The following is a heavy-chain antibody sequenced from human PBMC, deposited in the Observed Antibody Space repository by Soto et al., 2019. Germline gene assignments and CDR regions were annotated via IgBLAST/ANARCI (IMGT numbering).Heavy chain of an antibody. CDR3: ARGRDKKSELPRGPDF. J-gene: IGHJ4*02. Sequence: QVQLVQSGAEVKKPGASVKVACTASGYTFTSYDIHWVRQATGQGREWMGWMNPNSDNTGYAPNFQGRVTMTRDTSISTIYMERSSLRSEDTAVYYWARGRDKKSELPRGPDFCGQRAMVTVSS. CDR2: MNPNSDNT. V-gene: IGHV1-8*01. CDR1: GYTFTSYD. D-gene: IGHD1-26*01.